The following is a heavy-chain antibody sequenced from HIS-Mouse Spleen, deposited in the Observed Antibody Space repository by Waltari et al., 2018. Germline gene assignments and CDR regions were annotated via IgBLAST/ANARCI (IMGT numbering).Heavy chain of an antibody. V-gene: IGHV3-33*06. CDR2: IWYDGSNK. Sequence: QVQLVESGGGVVQPGRSLRLSCAASGFTFSSYGMHWVRQAPGKGLEWVAVIWYDGSNKYYADSVKGRFTISRDNSKNTLYLKMNSLRAEDTAVYYCAKDREEGLELLDYWGQGTLVTVSS. J-gene: IGHJ4*02. CDR3: AKDREEGLELLDY. CDR1: GFTFSSYG. D-gene: IGHD1-7*01.